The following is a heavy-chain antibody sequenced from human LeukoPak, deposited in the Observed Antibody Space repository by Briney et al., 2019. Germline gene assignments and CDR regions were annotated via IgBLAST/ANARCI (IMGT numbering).Heavy chain of an antibody. D-gene: IGHD2-2*01. V-gene: IGHV3-30*18. J-gene: IGHJ4*02. CDR1: GFTFSSYG. Sequence: GGSLTLSCATSGFTFSSYGMHWVRQAPGRGLEWVAVVSYDGNNKFYADSVKGRFTISRVNSKNTLYLQINSLRAEDTAVYYCAKDGGCSSTTCYSPYYFDYWGQGTLVTVSS. CDR2: VSYDGNNK. CDR3: AKDGGCSSTTCYSPYYFDY.